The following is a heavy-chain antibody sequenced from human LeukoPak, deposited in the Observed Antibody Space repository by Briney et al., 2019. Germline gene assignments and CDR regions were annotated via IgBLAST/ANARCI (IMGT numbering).Heavy chain of an antibody. CDR3: AKDPSSGGSYYMPSRYFDY. CDR1: GFTFSSYE. CDR2: ISGSGGST. D-gene: IGHD1-26*01. V-gene: IGHV3-23*01. Sequence: GGSLRLSCAASGFTFSSYEMNWVRQAPGKGLEWVSAISGSGGSTYYADSVKGRFTISRDNSKNTLYLQMNSLRAEDTAVYYCAKDPSSGGSYYMPSRYFDYWGQGTLVTVSS. J-gene: IGHJ4*02.